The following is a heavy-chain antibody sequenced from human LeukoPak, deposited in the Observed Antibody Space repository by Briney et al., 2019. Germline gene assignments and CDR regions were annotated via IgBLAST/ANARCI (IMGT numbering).Heavy chain of an antibody. CDR3: ARDGGRSSRYYYMDV. CDR2: IIPIFGTA. D-gene: IGHD1-26*01. V-gene: IGHV1-69*13. Sequence: ASVKVSCTASGGTFSSYAISWVRQAPGQGLEWMGGIIPIFGTANYAQKFQGRVTITADESTSTAYMELSSLRSEDTAVYYCARDGGRSSRYYYMDVWGKGTTVTVSS. CDR1: GGTFSSYA. J-gene: IGHJ6*03.